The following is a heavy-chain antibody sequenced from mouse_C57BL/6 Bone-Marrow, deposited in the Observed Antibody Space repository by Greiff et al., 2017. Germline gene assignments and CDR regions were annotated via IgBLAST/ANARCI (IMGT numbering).Heavy chain of an antibody. Sequence: VQLKESGGGLVQPGGSLKLSCAASGFTFSSYGMSWVRQTPDKRLELVATINSNGGSTYYPDSVKGRFTISRDNAKNTLYLQMSSLKSEDTAMYYCARDHYGSSYWGQGTTLTVSS. CDR3: ARDHYGSSY. V-gene: IGHV5-6-3*01. J-gene: IGHJ2*01. D-gene: IGHD1-1*01. CDR1: GFTFSSYG. CDR2: INSNGGST.